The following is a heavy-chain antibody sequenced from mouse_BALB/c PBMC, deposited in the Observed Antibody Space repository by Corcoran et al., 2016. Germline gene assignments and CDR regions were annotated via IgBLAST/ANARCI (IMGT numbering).Heavy chain of an antibody. CDR3: ARSMVTAY. CDR2: IDPANGNT. Sequence: EVQLQQSGAELVKPGASVKLSCTASGFNIKDTYMHWVKQRPEQGLEWIGRIDPANGNTKYDPKFQGKATITADASSNTAYLQLSSLTSEDTAVYYCARSMVTAYWGQGTLVTVSA. J-gene: IGHJ3*01. D-gene: IGHD2-1*01. V-gene: IGHV14-3*02. CDR1: GFNIKDTY.